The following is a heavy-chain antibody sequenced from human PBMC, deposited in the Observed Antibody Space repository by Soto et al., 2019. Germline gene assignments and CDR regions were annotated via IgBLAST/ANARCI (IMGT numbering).Heavy chain of an antibody. D-gene: IGHD2-2*01. V-gene: IGHV1-2*02. CDR2: INPETGGT. CDR1: GYTFTGYY. Sequence: QVQLVQSGAGVKTPGASVRVSCKASGYTFTGYYVHWVREAPGQGLEWMGWINPETGGTSYAQKFQGRVTLSSDTSINTAYLELSRLRFDDAAVYFCARERYQVISDGMDVWGQGTTVTVSS. CDR3: ARERYQVISDGMDV. J-gene: IGHJ6*02.